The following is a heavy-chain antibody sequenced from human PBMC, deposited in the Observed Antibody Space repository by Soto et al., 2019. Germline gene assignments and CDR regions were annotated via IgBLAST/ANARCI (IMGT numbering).Heavy chain of an antibody. D-gene: IGHD1-26*01. J-gene: IGHJ4*02. Sequence: QVQLVESGGGLVAPGGSLRLSCAASGFTFSDYYMTWIRQAPGNGPGWISYINGGGGGIAYADSVKGRFTISRDNAKRSLYLQMNSLTVEDTAVYYCSRDPGLVDYWGQGTLVSVSS. V-gene: IGHV3-11*01. CDR2: INGGGGGI. CDR1: GFTFSDYY. CDR3: SRDPGLVDY.